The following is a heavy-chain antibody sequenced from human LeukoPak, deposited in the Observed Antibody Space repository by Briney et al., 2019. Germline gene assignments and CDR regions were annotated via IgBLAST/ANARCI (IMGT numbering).Heavy chain of an antibody. CDR1: GGSISSYY. D-gene: IGHD6-13*01. Sequence: KASETLSLTCTVSGGSISSYYWSWIRQPAGKGLEWIGRIYTSGSTNYNPSLKSRVTMSVDTSKNQFPLKLSSVTAADTAVYYCARLGSSSWYETKSYFDYWGQGTLVTVSS. J-gene: IGHJ4*02. CDR3: ARLGSSSWYETKSYFDY. V-gene: IGHV4-4*07. CDR2: IYTSGST.